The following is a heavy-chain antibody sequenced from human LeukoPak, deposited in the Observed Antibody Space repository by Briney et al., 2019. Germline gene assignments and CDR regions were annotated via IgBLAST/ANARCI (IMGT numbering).Heavy chain of an antibody. CDR1: GFTFSSYG. D-gene: IGHD2-15*01. CDR3: ARVNGGKVVEHYFDY. Sequence: GGSLRLSCAASGFTFSSYGMHWVRQAPGKGLEWVAVIWYDGNNKYYADSVKGRFTISRDNSKNTLYLQMNSLRAEDTAVYYCARVNGGKVVEHYFDYWGQGTLVTVSS. J-gene: IGHJ4*02. CDR2: IWYDGNNK. V-gene: IGHV3-33*01.